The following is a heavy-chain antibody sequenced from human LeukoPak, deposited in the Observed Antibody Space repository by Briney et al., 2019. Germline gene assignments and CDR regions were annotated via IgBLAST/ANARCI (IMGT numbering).Heavy chain of an antibody. V-gene: IGHV3-30-3*01. J-gene: IGHJ4*02. D-gene: IGHD3-10*01. CDR1: GFTFSSYA. CDR2: ISYDGGNK. Sequence: GGSLRLSCAASGFTFSSYAMHWVRQAPGKGLEWVAVISYDGGNKYYADSVKGRFTISRDNSKNTLYLQMNSLRAEDTAVYYCARVPGVVRGFDYWGQGTLVTVSS. CDR3: ARVPGVVRGFDY.